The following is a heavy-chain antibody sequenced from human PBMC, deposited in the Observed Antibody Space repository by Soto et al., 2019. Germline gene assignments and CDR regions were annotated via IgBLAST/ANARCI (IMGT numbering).Heavy chain of an antibody. D-gene: IGHD2-15*01. CDR1: GFSLSTSGMC. J-gene: IGHJ4*02. CDR2: IDWDDDK. Sequence: SGPTLVSPTQTLTLTCTFSGFSLSTSGMCVTWIRQPPGKALEWLARIDWDDDKFYNTSLKTRLAISKDTSKNQVVLAMTNMDPVDTATYYCAHLVVAGLTYYFDYWGQRTLVTVSS. V-gene: IGHV2-70*12. CDR3: AHLVVAGLTYYFDY.